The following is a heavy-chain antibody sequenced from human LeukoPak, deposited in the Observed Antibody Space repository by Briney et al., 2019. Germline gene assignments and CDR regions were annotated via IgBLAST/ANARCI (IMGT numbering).Heavy chain of an antibody. CDR3: ASHDYGDLRAGYFQH. D-gene: IGHD4-17*01. CDR1: GGSISSSSYY. Sequence: KSSETLSLTCTVSGGSISSSSYYWGWIRQPPGKGLEWIGSIYYSGSTYYNPSLKSRVTISVDTSKNQFSLKLSSVTAADTAAYYCASHDYGDLRAGYFQHWGQGTLVTVSS. V-gene: IGHV4-39*07. J-gene: IGHJ1*01. CDR2: IYYSGST.